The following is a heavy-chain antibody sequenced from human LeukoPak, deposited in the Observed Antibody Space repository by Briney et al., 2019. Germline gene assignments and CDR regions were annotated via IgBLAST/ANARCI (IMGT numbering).Heavy chain of an antibody. J-gene: IGHJ6*03. CDR1: GFSLSNYG. CDR3: ARDHRPEIQYYYMDV. D-gene: IGHD1-14*01. Sequence: GGSLRLSCAASGFSLSNYGMHWVRPAPGKGLEWVAALLYDGNTKHYADSVRGRFSISRDISKNTFYVQMNSLTAEDTAVYYCARDHRPEIQYYYMDVWGKGTTVAVSS. V-gene: IGHV3-33*01. CDR2: LLYDGNTK.